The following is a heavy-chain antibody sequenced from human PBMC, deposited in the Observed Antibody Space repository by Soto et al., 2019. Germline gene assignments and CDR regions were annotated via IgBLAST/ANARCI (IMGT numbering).Heavy chain of an antibody. D-gene: IGHD1-1*01. CDR3: ATGPSNSWNHLD. V-gene: IGHV4-34*01. CDR2: INHSGST. J-gene: IGHJ4*02. Sequence: SETLSLTCAVYGGSFSGYYWSWIRQPPGKGLEWIGEINHSGSTNYNPSLKSRVTISVDTSKNQFSLKLSSLRSEDTAVYYCATGPSNSWNHLDWGQGTLVTVSS. CDR1: GGSFSGYY.